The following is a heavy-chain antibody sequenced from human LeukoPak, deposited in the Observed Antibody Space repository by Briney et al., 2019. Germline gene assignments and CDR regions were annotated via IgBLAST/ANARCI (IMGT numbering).Heavy chain of an antibody. CDR3: ARETYYYGSGSYQASFDY. J-gene: IGHJ4*02. CDR1: GYTITGYY. CDR2: INPNSGGT. Sequence: ASVKVSCKASGYTITGYYMHWVRQAPGQGLEWMGWINPNSGGTNYAQKFQGRVTMTRDTSISTAYMELSRLRSDDTAVYYCARETYYYGSGSYQASFDYWGQGTLVTVSS. D-gene: IGHD3-10*01. V-gene: IGHV1-2*02.